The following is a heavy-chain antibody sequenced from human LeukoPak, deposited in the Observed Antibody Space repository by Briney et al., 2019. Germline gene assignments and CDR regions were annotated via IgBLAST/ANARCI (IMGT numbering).Heavy chain of an antibody. CDR1: GFTFSSYS. V-gene: IGHV3-21*01. D-gene: IGHD3-22*01. Sequence: GGSLRLSCAASGFTFSSYSMNWVRQAPGKGLEWVSSISSSSSYIYYADSVKGRFTISRDNAKNSLYLQMNSLRAEDTAVYYCARATYYYDSSGYPYWGQGTLVTVSP. CDR3: ARATYYYDSSGYPY. J-gene: IGHJ4*02. CDR2: ISSSSSYI.